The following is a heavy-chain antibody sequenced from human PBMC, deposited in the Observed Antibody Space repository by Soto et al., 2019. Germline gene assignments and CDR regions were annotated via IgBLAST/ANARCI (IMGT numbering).Heavy chain of an antibody. J-gene: IGHJ6*02. CDR1: GFTFSDYY. V-gene: IGHV3-11*01. CDR3: ARETYSSSSHYYYGMDV. CDR2: ISSSGSTI. D-gene: IGHD6-6*01. Sequence: GGSLRLSCAASGFTFSDYYMSWIRQAPGEGLEWVSYISSSGSTIYYADSVKGRFTISRDNAKNSLYLQMNSLRAEDTAVYYWARETYSSSSHYYYGMDVGGQGTTITVSS.